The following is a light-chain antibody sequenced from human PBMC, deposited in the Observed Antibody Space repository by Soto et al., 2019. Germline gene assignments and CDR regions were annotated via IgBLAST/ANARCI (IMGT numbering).Light chain of an antibody. CDR3: SSYTGSNTLV. CDR2: EVS. CDR1: SSDVGAYNY. V-gene: IGLV2-14*01. J-gene: IGLJ2*01. Sequence: QSALTQPASVSGSPGQSITISCTGTSSDVGAYNYVSWYQQHPGKAPKLMIFEVSDRPSGVSNRFSGSKSGNTASLTISGLQAEDEADYYCSSYTGSNTLVFGAGTKLTVL.